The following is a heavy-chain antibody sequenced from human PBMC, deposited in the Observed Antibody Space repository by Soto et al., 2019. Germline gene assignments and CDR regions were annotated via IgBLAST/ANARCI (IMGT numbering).Heavy chain of an antibody. V-gene: IGHV4-59*01. CDR1: GGSISSYY. CDR2: IYYSGST. J-gene: IGHJ4*02. D-gene: IGHD6-25*01. CDR3: ARGYGYKTIFEY. Sequence: SETLSLTCTVSGGSISSYYWSWIRQPPGKGLEWIGYIYYSGSTNYNPSLKSRVTISVDTSKNQFSLKLSSVTAADTAVYYCARGYGYKTIFEYWGQGTLVTVSS.